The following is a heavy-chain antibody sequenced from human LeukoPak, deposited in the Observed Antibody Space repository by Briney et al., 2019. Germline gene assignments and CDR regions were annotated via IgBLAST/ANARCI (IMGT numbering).Heavy chain of an antibody. J-gene: IGHJ4*02. D-gene: IGHD5-18*01. CDR3: ARDAGYVRFDF. CDR1: RFTFSTYT. V-gene: IGHV3-64*01. CDR2: ISGNGGSR. Sequence: GGSLRLSCAASRFTFSTYTMHWVRQAPGEGLEYVSSISGNGGSREYANSVKGRFTISRDNSRNTLYLQMGSLRAEDMAVYYCARDAGYVRFDFWGQGTLATVSS.